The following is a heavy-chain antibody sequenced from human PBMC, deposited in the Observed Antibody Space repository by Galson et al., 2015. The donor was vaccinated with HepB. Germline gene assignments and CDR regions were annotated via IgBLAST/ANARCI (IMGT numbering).Heavy chain of an antibody. CDR3: ATARWDADYGDYEERWFDP. CDR2: ISGFSGNT. J-gene: IGHJ5*02. CDR1: GYTFTNYG. Sequence: SVKVSCKASGYTFTNYGINWVRQAPGQGLEWMGWISGFSGNTEDAERMQGRVTLTTDTSANTAYMELRSLTSDDTGFYYCATARWDADYGDYEERWFDPWGQGTLVIVSS. D-gene: IGHD4-17*01. V-gene: IGHV1-18*01.